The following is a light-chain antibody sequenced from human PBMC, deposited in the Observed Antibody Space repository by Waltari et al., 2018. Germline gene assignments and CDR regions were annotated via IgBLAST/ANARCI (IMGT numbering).Light chain of an antibody. CDR3: QQYDSYPWT. J-gene: IGKJ1*01. Sequence: DIQMTQSPSTLSASVGDRVTITCRASQTIRSWLAWYQHKPGKAPKLLLYKASKLESGVPSSFSGSVSGTEFTLTVSSLQPDDFATYYCQQYDSYPWTFGQGTKVEI. CDR1: QTIRSW. V-gene: IGKV1-5*03. CDR2: KAS.